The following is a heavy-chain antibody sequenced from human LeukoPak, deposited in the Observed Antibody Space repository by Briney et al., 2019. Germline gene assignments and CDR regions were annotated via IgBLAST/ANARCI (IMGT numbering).Heavy chain of an antibody. V-gene: IGHV3-23*01. Sequence: PGGSLRLSCAASGFTVSQNYMSWVRQAPEKGLEWVSVVSGSGGNTYYADSVKGRFTISRDNSKNTLYLQMNSLRAEDTAVYYCAKDSAWASGYVDCWGQGTLVTVSS. CDR2: VSGSGGNT. J-gene: IGHJ4*02. CDR3: AKDSAWASGYVDC. D-gene: IGHD6-19*01. CDR1: GFTVSQNY.